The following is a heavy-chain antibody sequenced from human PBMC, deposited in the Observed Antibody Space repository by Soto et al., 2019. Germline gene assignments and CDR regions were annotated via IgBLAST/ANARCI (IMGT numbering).Heavy chain of an antibody. J-gene: IGHJ4*02. CDR3: ARTTAVPNTLRSRYFFDY. D-gene: IGHD4-17*01. CDR2: VYCSGTT. Sequence: TSETLSLTCSVSGGSVSDKTYYWSWIRQPPGKRLEWIGYVYCSGTTNYNPSLKSRVTISVDLSKNRFSLRLSSVTTADTALYYCARTTAVPNTLRSRYFFDYWGQGTLVTVSS. V-gene: IGHV4-61*01. CDR1: GGSVSDKTYY.